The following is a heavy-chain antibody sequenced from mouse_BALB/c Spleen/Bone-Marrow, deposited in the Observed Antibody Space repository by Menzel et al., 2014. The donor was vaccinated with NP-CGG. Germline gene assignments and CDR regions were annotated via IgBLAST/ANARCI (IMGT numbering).Heavy chain of an antibody. D-gene: IGHD1-2*01. CDR3: ARGNGYHFDY. CDR1: GDSITSSY. Sequence: EVQLVESGPSLVKPSQTLSLTCSATGDSITSSYWNWIRKFPGNKLEYMGYISYSGNAYYNPSLKSRISLTRDTSKNQYYLPLNSVTTEDTATYFCARGNGYHFDYWGQGTTLTVSS. V-gene: IGHV3-8*02. CDR2: ISYSGNA. J-gene: IGHJ2*01.